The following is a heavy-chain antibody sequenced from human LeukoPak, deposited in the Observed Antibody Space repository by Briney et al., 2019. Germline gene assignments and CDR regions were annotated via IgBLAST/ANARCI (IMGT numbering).Heavy chain of an antibody. V-gene: IGHV3-15*01. D-gene: IGHD3-3*01. Sequence: PGGSLRLSCAASGFTFSNAWMIWVRQAPAKGGDWVGRIRNNTDHGTTDYAAHVKGRFTISRDDSKNTLYPQMNSLKTEDTAVYYCTTDRADSYFDYWGQGTLVTVSS. CDR2: IRNNTDHGTT. J-gene: IGHJ4*02. CDR1: GFTFSNAW. CDR3: TTDRADSYFDY.